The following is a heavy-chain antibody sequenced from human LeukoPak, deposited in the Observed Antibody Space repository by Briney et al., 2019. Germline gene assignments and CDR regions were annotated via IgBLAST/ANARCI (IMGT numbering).Heavy chain of an antibody. CDR3: ARRTIRYYYNSSGYEAPHFDY. J-gene: IGHJ4*02. Sequence: GESQKISCKGSGYSFTSYWIGLVRQMPGKGLEVVGIIYPGDSDTRYSPSFQGQVTISADKSISTAYLQWSSLTASDAARYYCARRTIRYYYNSSGYEAPHFDYWGQGTLVTVSS. D-gene: IGHD3-22*01. CDR1: GYSFTSYW. CDR2: IYPGDSDT. V-gene: IGHV5-51*01.